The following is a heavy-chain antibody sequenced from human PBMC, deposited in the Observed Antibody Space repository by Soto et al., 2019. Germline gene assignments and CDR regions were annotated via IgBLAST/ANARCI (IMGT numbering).Heavy chain of an antibody. CDR3: ARDLAVGWFDP. J-gene: IGHJ5*02. V-gene: IGHV1-18*01. Sequence: QVQPVQSGAEVKKPGASVKVSCKTSGYTFTSYSISWVRQAPGQGLEWMGWINVYNGNTKYAQNLQGRVTMTTDTSTSTAYMELRSLRSDDTAVYYCARDLAVGWFDPWGQGTLVTVSS. CDR2: INVYNGNT. D-gene: IGHD2-2*01. CDR1: GYTFTSYS.